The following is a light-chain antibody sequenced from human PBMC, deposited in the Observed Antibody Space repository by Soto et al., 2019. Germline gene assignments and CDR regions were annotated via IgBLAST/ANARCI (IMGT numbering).Light chain of an antibody. CDR1: SSDVGAYNY. CDR3: CSYAGSYFYV. Sequence: QSALTQPASVSGSPGQSITISCTGTSSDVGAYNYVSWYQQYPGKAPKLMIYGVTNRPSGVSNRFSGSKTGNTASLTISGLQAEDEADYYCCSYAGSYFYVFGTGTKLTVL. J-gene: IGLJ1*01. V-gene: IGLV2-14*01. CDR2: GVT.